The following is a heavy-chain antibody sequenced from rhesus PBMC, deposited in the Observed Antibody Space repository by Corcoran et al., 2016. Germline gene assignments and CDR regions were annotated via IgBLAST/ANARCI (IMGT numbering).Heavy chain of an antibody. D-gene: IGHD6-25*01. J-gene: IGHJ4*01. Sequence: QVQLQESGPGLVKPSETLSLTCAVSGGSFSGYYWGWIRQPPGKGLEWIGYISGSSGSTDYNPSLKSRVTISTDTSKNQFSLKLSSVTAADTAVYYCARDYSGRVIDYWGQGVLVTVSS. CDR3: ARDYSGRVIDY. V-gene: IGHV4-165*01. CDR1: GGSFSGYY. CDR2: ISGSSGST.